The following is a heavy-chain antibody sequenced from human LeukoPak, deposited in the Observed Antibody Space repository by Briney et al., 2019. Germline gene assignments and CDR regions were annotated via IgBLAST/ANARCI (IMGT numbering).Heavy chain of an antibody. CDR1: AFTFSSYE. V-gene: IGHV3-48*03. D-gene: IGHD3-10*01. CDR3: ARDPAGVDY. Sequence: QPGGSLRLSCAASAFTFSSYEMSWVRQAPGKGLERVSYISGSGNPVYYADSVKGRFTISRDNAKNSLYLQMSSLRAEDTAVYYCARDPAGVDYWGQGTLVTVSS. J-gene: IGHJ4*02. CDR2: ISGSGNPV.